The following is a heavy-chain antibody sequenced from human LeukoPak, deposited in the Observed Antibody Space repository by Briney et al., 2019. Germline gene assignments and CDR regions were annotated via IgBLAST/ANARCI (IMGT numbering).Heavy chain of an antibody. J-gene: IGHJ5*02. V-gene: IGHV4-39*01. Sequence: SETLSLTCTVSGGSISSSSYYWGWIRQPPGKDLEWIGSIYYSGSTYYNPSLKSRVTISVDTSKDQFSLKLSSVTAADTAVYYCARQYPITMIVVVTDGDWFDPWGQGTLVTVSS. CDR1: GGSISSSSYY. D-gene: IGHD3-22*01. CDR3: ARQYPITMIVVVTDGDWFDP. CDR2: IYYSGST.